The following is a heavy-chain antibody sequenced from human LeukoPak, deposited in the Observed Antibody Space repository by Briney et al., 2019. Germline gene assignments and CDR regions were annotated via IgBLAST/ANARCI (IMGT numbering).Heavy chain of an antibody. J-gene: IGHJ4*02. D-gene: IGHD1-26*01. Sequence: GGSLRLSCAASGFTFSSYAMSWVRQAPGKGLEWVSGISGSGGSTHYADSVKGRFTISRDNSKNTLYLQMNSLRAEDTAMYYCAKGASSSSAPLSGSQLFDYWGQGTLVTVPS. CDR2: ISGSGGST. V-gene: IGHV3-23*01. CDR3: AKGASSSSAPLSGSQLFDY. CDR1: GFTFSSYA.